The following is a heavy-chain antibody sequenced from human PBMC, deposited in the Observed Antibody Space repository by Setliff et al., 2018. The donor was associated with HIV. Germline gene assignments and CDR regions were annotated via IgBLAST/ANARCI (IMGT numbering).Heavy chain of an antibody. J-gene: IGHJ5*02. V-gene: IGHV4-39*07. CDR2: IYHDGTT. CDR1: DGSINTSSYY. D-gene: IGHD6-19*01. CDR3: AGHPVTSGWLSLNWFDP. Sequence: PSETLSLTCSVSDGSINTSSYYWAWVRQPPGNELEWIGSIYHDGTTHYRSSLRSRAAISIDTSKSQISLKVRSVTAADTAVYFCAGHPVTSGWLSLNWFDPWGQGTLVTVS.